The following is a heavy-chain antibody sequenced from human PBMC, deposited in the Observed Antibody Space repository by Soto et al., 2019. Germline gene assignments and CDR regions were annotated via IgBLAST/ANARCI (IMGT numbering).Heavy chain of an antibody. CDR3: ASDIVVVVAASRSVYYYGMDV. V-gene: IGHV1-69*13. Sequence: GASVKVSCKASGGTFSSYAISWVRQAPGQGLEWMGGIIPIFGTANYAQKFQGRVTITADESTSTAYMELSSLRSEDTAVYYCASDIVVVVAASRSVYYYGMDVWGQGTTVTVSS. CDR1: GGTFSSYA. D-gene: IGHD2-15*01. J-gene: IGHJ6*02. CDR2: IIPIFGTA.